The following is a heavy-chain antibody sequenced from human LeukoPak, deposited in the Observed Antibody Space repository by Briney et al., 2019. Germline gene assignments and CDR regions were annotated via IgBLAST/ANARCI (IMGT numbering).Heavy chain of an antibody. D-gene: IGHD5-18*01. V-gene: IGHV1-2*02. J-gene: IGHJ4*02. CDR1: GYTFTGYY. Sequence: ASVKVSCKASGYTFTGYYMHWVRRAPGQGLEWMGWINPNSGGTNYAQKFQGRVTMTRDTSISTAYMELSRLRSDDTAVYYGARGRGGGYSYGRYYFDYWGQGTLVTVSS. CDR2: INPNSGGT. CDR3: ARGRGGGYSYGRYYFDY.